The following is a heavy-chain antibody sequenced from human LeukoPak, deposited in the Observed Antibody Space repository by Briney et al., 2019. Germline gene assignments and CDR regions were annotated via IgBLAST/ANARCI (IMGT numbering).Heavy chain of an antibody. Sequence: GGSLRLSCAASGFTFSDYYMSWIRQAPGKGLEWVSYISSSSSYTNYADSVKGRFTISRDNAKNSLYLQMNSLRAEDTAVYYCARDRWIQLWSTDNTDAFDIWGRGTMVTVSS. CDR2: ISSSSSYT. CDR3: ARDRWIQLWSTDNTDAFDI. D-gene: IGHD5-18*01. V-gene: IGHV3-11*06. J-gene: IGHJ3*02. CDR1: GFTFSDYY.